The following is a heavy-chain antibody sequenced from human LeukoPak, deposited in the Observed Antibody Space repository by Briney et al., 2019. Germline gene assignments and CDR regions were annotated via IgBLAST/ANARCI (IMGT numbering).Heavy chain of an antibody. D-gene: IGHD3-22*01. V-gene: IGHV3-23*01. CDR2: LSGRGGNT. CDR1: GLTFSSYA. Sequence: PGGSLRLSCAASGLTFSSYAMSWVRQAPGKGLEWVSTLSGRGGNTYYADSVKGRVTISRDNSKNTLYLQMNSLRAEDTAVYHCAKGSYYYDSADYFDYWGQGTLVTVSS. CDR3: AKGSYYYDSADYFDY. J-gene: IGHJ4*02.